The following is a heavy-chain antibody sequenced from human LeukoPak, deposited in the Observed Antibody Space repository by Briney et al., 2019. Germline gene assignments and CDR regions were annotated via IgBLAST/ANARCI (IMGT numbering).Heavy chain of an antibody. CDR1: GFTLSSYA. CDR3: ARNAKPYDILTGCRQH. Sequence: PGRSLRLSCPASGFTLSSYAMQWVRQAPGKGLEWVAVKTYDGSNKCYADSVKGRFTISRDNSKNTLYLQMNSLRAEDTAVYYCARNAKPYDILTGCRQHWGQGTLVTVSS. CDR2: KTYDGSNK. V-gene: IGHV3-30-3*02. D-gene: IGHD3-9*01. J-gene: IGHJ1*01.